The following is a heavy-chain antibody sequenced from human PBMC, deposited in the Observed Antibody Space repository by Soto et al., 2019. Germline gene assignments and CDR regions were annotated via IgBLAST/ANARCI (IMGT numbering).Heavy chain of an antibody. D-gene: IGHD5-18*01. J-gene: IGHJ4*02. CDR1: GLTFSNVC. CDR2: IKSKSDGETA. V-gene: IGHV3-15*01. Sequence: GSLRLSCAASGLTFSNVCMTWVRQAPGKGLELVGRIKSKSDGETADVSAPVKARFTISRDDSKNTVFLEMNSLKGEETALYYCAITAMINRDSSTSFDYWGRGTQGPVSS. CDR3: AITAMINRDSSTSFDY.